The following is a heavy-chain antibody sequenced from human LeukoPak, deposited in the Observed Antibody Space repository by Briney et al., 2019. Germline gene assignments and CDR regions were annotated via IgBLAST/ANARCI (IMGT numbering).Heavy chain of an antibody. CDR1: GYTFTGYY. V-gene: IGHV1-2*02. CDR2: INPNSGGT. D-gene: IGHD3-3*01. J-gene: IGHJ4*02. Sequence: GASVKVSCKASGYTFTGYYMHWVRQAPGQGLEWMGWINPNSGGTNYAQKFQGRVTMTRDTSISTAYMELSRLRSDDTAVYYRARDYDFWSGYNYYFDYWGQGTLVTVSS. CDR3: ARDYDFWSGYNYYFDY.